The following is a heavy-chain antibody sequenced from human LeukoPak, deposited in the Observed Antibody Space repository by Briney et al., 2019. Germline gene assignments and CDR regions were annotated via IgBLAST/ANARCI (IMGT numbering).Heavy chain of an antibody. CDR3: ASLGSSTVTLDY. Sequence: GGSLRLSCAASGFTFSSYEMNWVRQAPGKGLEWGSYISSSGSTIYYTDSVKGRFTISRDNAKNSLYLQMNSLRAEDTAVYYCASLGSSTVTLDYWGQGTLVTVSS. CDR1: GFTFSSYE. V-gene: IGHV3-48*03. CDR2: ISSSGSTI. D-gene: IGHD4-17*01. J-gene: IGHJ4*02.